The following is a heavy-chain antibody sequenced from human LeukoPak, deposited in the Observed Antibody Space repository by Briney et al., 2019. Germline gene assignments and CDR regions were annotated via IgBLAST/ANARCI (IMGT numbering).Heavy chain of an antibody. V-gene: IGHV3-7*01. CDR1: GFTFSSYW. D-gene: IGHD6-13*01. CDR3: ARAGRGWGIAAAGNFDY. Sequence: QAGGSLRLSCAASGFTFSSYWMSWVRQAPGKGLEWVANIKQDGSEKYYVDSVKGRFTISRDNAKNSLYLQMNSLRAEDTAVYYCARAGRGWGIAAAGNFDYWGQGTLVTVSS. J-gene: IGHJ4*02. CDR2: IKQDGSEK.